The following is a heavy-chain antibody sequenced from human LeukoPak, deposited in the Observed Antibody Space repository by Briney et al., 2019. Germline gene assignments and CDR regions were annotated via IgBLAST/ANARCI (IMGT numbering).Heavy chain of an antibody. CDR2: IYTSGST. D-gene: IGHD6-6*01. J-gene: IGHJ4*02. V-gene: IGHV3-66*01. CDR1: GFTVSSNY. CDR3: ARGRPGYYFDY. Sequence: GGSLRLSCVASGFTVSSNYMSWVRQAPGKGLEWVSVIYTSGSTYYADSVKGRFTISRDNSKNTLYVQMNSLRAEDTAMYYCARGRPGYYFDYWGQGTLVTVSS.